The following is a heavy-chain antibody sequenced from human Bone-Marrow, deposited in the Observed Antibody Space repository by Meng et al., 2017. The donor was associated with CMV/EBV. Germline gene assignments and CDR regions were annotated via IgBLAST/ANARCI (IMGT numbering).Heavy chain of an antibody. Sequence: SETLSLTCNVSGGSISSSSYFWGWIRQPPGKGLEWIGNIFNSGTTYYNPSLKSRVTISVDTSKNQFSLRLSSVTAADTAVYYCASHNLGYRYWGQGTLVTVSS. CDR2: IFNSGTT. CDR3: ASHNLGYRY. V-gene: IGHV4-39*07. D-gene: IGHD5-24*01. CDR1: GGSISSSSYF. J-gene: IGHJ4*02.